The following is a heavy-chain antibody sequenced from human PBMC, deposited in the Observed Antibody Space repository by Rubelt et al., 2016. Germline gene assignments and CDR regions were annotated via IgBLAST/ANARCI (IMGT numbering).Heavy chain of an antibody. V-gene: IGHV1-18*01. D-gene: IGHD3-3*01. CDR3: ARLSITIVGVVVYYYGMDV. CDR2: ISAYNGNT. CDR1: GYTFTSYG. J-gene: IGHJ6*02. Sequence: QVQLVQSGAEVKKPGASVKVSCKASGYTFTSYGISWVRQAPGQGLEWMGWISAYNGNTNYAQKLQGRVTMTTDTSTSTAYMELSSLRSEDTAVYYCARLSITIVGVVVYYYGMDVWGQGTTVTVSS.